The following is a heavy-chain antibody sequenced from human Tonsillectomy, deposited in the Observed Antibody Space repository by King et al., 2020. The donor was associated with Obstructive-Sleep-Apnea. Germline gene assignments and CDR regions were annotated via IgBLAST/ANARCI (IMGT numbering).Heavy chain of an antibody. CDR1: GFTFDDYA. V-gene: IGHV3-9*01. CDR2: ISWNSGSI. Sequence: VQLVESGGGLVQPGRSLRLSCAASGFTFDDYAMHWVRQAPGKGLEWGSGISWNSGSIGYADSVKGRFTISRDNAKNSLYLQMNSLRAEDTALYYCAKDITAAAGQTFDYWGQGTLVTVSS. CDR3: AKDITAAAGQTFDY. D-gene: IGHD6-13*01. J-gene: IGHJ4*02.